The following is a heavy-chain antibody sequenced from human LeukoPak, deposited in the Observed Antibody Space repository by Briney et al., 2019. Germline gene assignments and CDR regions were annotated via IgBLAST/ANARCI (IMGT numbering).Heavy chain of an antibody. CDR2: ISVSGGSP. CDR1: GFTFSSYA. V-gene: IGHV3-23*01. J-gene: IGHJ5*02. D-gene: IGHD3-3*01. CDR3: AKGLREYDFWSGYAT. Sequence: PGGSLSLSCAASGFTFSSYAMMWVRQAPGKGLDWVSTISVSGGSPNYADSVKGRFTISRDNSKNTLFLQMNSLRAEDTALYYCAKGLREYDFWSGYATWGQGTLVTVSS.